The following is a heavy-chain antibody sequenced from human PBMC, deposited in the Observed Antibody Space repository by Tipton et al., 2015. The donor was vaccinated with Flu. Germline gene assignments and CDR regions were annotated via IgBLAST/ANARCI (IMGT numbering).Heavy chain of an antibody. Sequence: TLSLTCTVSGGSMSSFYWTWIRQPAGKGLEWIGRMYVSGSTKYNPSLKNRVTMSVDTSKNQFSLKLSSVTAADTAVYYCARVGVVTPFDYWGQGTLVTVSS. CDR3: ARVGVVTPFDY. V-gene: IGHV4-4*07. J-gene: IGHJ4*02. D-gene: IGHD4-23*01. CDR2: MYVSGST. CDR1: GGSMSSFY.